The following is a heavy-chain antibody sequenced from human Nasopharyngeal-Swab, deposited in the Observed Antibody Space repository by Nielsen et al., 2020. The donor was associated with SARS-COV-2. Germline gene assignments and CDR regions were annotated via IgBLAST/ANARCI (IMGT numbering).Heavy chain of an antibody. CDR2: IKQDGSKK. J-gene: IGHJ4*02. V-gene: IGHV3-7*01. D-gene: IGHD3-10*01. CDR3: ARDSKVRVVGFDY. Sequence: GESLKISCAASGFTFSSYWMSWVRQAPGKGLEWVANIKQDGSKKYYVDSVKGRFTISRDNAKNSLYLQMNSLRAEDTAVYYCARDSKVRVVGFDYWGQGTLVTVSS. CDR1: GFTFSSYW.